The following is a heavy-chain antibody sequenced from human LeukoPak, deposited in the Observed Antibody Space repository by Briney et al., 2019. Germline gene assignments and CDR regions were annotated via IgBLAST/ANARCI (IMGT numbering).Heavy chain of an antibody. CDR1: GGTFSSYA. J-gene: IGHJ4*02. V-gene: IGHV1-69*05. CDR3: ASGVVTAVLGY. D-gene: IGHD2-21*02. Sequence: ASVKVSCKASGGTFSSYAISWVRQAPGQGLGWMGGIIPIFGTANYAQKFQGRVTITTDESTSTAYMELSSLRSEDTAVYYCASGVVTAVLGYWGQGTLVTVSS. CDR2: IIPIFGTA.